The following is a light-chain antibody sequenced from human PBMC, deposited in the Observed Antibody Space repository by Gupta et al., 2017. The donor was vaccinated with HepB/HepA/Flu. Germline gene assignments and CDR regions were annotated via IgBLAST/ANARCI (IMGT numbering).Light chain of an antibody. CDR1: QSIISF. CDR2: AAS. V-gene: IGKV1-39*01. Sequence: IQMTQSPSSLSASVGDRVTMTCRASQSIISFLNWYQQKPGKAPKLLIYAASNLQSGVPSRFSGSGSGTDFTLTITSLQPEDFATYYCQQSYSTPLTFGGGTKVEIK. J-gene: IGKJ4*01. CDR3: QQSYSTPLT.